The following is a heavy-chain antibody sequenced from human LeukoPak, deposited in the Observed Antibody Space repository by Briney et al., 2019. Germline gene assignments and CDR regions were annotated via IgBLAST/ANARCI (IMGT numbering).Heavy chain of an antibody. V-gene: IGHV4-39*01. J-gene: IGHJ4*02. CDR1: GGSISSSSYY. CDR3: ARQLAARLFDY. Sequence: SETLSPTCTVSGGSISSSSYYWGWIRQPPGKGLEWIGSIYYSGSTYYNPSLKSRVTISVDTSKNQFSLKLSSVTAADTAVYYCARQLAARLFDYWGQGTLVTVSS. D-gene: IGHD6-6*01. CDR2: IYYSGST.